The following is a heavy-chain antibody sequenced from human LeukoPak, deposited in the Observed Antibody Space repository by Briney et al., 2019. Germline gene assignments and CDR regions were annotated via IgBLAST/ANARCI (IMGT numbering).Heavy chain of an antibody. CDR1: GFTFRSYA. D-gene: IGHD3-22*01. CDR3: EGTYYYDSSDDY. CDR2: ISGSGTST. V-gene: IGHV3-23*01. J-gene: IGHJ4*02. Sequence: GGSLRLSCAASGFTFRSYAMSWVRQAPGKGLEWVLAISGSGTSTYYADSVKGRFTISRDNSKNTLYLEMKSLRAEDTAVYYCEGTYYYDSSDDYWGQGTLVTVSS.